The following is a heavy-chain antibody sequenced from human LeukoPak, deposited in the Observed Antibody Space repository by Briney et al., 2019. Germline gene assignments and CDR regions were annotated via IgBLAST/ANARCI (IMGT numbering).Heavy chain of an antibody. CDR1: GDSVSSNSAA. D-gene: IGHD1-26*01. CDR2: TYYRSKWYN. Sequence: SQTLSLTCAISGDSVSSNSAAWNWIRQSPSRGLEWLGRTYYRSKWYNDYAVSVKSRITINPDTSKNQFSLKLSSVTAADTAVYYCARDSLQWGGVDPWGQGALVTVSS. CDR3: ARDSLQWGGVDP. V-gene: IGHV6-1*01. J-gene: IGHJ5*02.